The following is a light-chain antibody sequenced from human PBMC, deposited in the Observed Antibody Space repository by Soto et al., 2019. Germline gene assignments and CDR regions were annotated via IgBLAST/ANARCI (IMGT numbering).Light chain of an antibody. CDR2: AAS. CDR3: KQSYGTPYT. Sequence: DIQMTQSPSSLSASVGDRVTITCRASQSISSYLNWYQQKPGKAPKLLIYAASSLQSGVPSRFSGSGSGTVFTLTISTLQPEDFETYYCKQSYGTPYTLGRGPKLEI. CDR1: QSISSY. J-gene: IGKJ2*01. V-gene: IGKV1-39*01.